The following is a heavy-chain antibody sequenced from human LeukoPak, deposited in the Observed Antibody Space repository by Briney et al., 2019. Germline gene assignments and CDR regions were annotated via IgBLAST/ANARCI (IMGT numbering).Heavy chain of an antibody. D-gene: IGHD2-2*01. J-gene: IGHJ4*02. V-gene: IGHV1-18*01. CDR3: AVVVPAATGY. CDR2: ISAYNGNT. Sequence: ASVRLSCKASGYTFTSYGISWVRQAPGQGLEWMGWISAYNGNTNYAQKLQGRVTMITDTSTSTAYMELRSLRSDDTAVYYCAVVVPAATGYWGQGTLVTVSS. CDR1: GYTFTSYG.